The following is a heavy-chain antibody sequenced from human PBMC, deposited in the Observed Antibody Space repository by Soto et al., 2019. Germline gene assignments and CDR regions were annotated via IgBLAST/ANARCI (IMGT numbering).Heavy chain of an antibody. CDR2: IKSDGSGT. J-gene: IGHJ4*02. Sequence: EVQLVESGGGLVQPGESLTLSCAASGFTFSSYWMHWVRQAPGKGLVWVSRIKSDGSGTYYADSVKGRLTISRDNAKNTLYLPVNCLRVEDTAVYFCASVDGDRYDGNGYLGRHWGQGALVTVSS. V-gene: IGHV3-74*01. D-gene: IGHD3-22*01. CDR1: GFTFSSYW. CDR3: ASVDGDRYDGNGYLGRH.